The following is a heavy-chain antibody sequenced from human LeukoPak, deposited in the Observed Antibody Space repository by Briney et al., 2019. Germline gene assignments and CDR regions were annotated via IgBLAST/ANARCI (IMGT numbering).Heavy chain of an antibody. D-gene: IGHD6-25*01. V-gene: IGHV3-53*01. CDR3: ARVRQRYYFDY. CDR2: IYSGCST. Sequence: GGSLRLSCAASGFTVSSNYMSWVRQAPGKGLEWVSVIYSGCSTYYADSVKGRFTISRDNSKNTLYLQMNSLRAEDTAVYYCARVRQRYYFDYWGQGTLVTVSS. CDR1: GFTVSSNY. J-gene: IGHJ4*02.